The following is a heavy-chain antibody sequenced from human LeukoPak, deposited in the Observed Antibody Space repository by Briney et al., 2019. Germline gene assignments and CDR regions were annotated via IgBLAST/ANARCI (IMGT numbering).Heavy chain of an antibody. CDR3: ARESYYYDSSGPRERDY. Sequence: GGSLRLSCAASGFTFSSYWMSWVRQAPGKGLEWVANIKQDGSEKYYVDSVKGRFTISRDNAKNSLYLQMNSLRAEDTAVYYCARESYYYDSSGPRERDYWGQGNLVTVSS. D-gene: IGHD3-22*01. J-gene: IGHJ4*02. CDR1: GFTFSSYW. V-gene: IGHV3-7*01. CDR2: IKQDGSEK.